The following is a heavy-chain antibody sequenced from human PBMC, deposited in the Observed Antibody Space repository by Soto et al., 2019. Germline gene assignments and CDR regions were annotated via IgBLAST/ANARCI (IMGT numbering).Heavy chain of an antibody. Sequence: GESLRLSCSASGFPFSSYGMHWVRTAPGKGLEWVAVIWYDGSNKYYADSVKGRFTISRDNSKNTLYLQMNSLRAEDTAVYYCARDQDSSSWEPYFDYWGQGTLVTV. CDR1: GFPFSSYG. D-gene: IGHD6-13*01. CDR2: IWYDGSNK. J-gene: IGHJ4*02. V-gene: IGHV3-33*01. CDR3: ARDQDSSSWEPYFDY.